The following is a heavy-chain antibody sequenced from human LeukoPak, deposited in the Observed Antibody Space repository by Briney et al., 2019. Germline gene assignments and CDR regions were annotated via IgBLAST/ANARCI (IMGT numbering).Heavy chain of an antibody. D-gene: IGHD4-17*01. J-gene: IGHJ4*02. Sequence: ASVMVSCKASGYTFTDYYLHWVRQAPGQGLEWMGRINPNSGGTNYAQKFQGRVTMTRDTSINTAYVELSSLTSDDTTVYYCARPMTTVTTGARYWGQGTLVTVSS. CDR1: GYTFTDYY. V-gene: IGHV1-2*06. CDR3: ARPMTTVTTGARY. CDR2: INPNSGGT.